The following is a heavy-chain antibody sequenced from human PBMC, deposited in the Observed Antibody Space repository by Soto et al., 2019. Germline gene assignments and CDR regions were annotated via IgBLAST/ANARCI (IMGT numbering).Heavy chain of an antibody. CDR1: GGTFSSYA. CDR3: ARERRIAVARGNYFDY. V-gene: IGHV1-69*13. J-gene: IGHJ4*02. D-gene: IGHD6-19*01. CDR2: IIPIFGTA. Sequence: ASVKVSCKASGGTFSSYAISWVRQAPGQGLEWMGGIIPIFGTANYAQKFQGRVTITADESTSTAYMEVSSLRSEDTAVYYCARERRIAVARGNYFDYWGQGTLVTVSS.